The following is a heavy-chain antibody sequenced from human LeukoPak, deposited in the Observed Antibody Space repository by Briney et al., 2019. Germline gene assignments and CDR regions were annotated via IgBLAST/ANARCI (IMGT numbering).Heavy chain of an antibody. CDR2: INPNSGGT. Sequence: ASLKVSCKASGYTLTCSYMHWVRQAPGHGLEWMGRINPNSGGTNYAQRFQGRVTMTRDTSISTAYMELSRLRSDDTAVYYCAREDYYYGMDVWGQGTTVTVSS. V-gene: IGHV1-2*06. CDR1: GYTLTCSY. CDR3: AREDYYYGMDV. J-gene: IGHJ6*02.